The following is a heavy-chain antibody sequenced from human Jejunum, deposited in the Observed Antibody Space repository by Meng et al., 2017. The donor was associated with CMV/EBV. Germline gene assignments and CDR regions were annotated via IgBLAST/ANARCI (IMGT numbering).Heavy chain of an antibody. Sequence: AVSGDSISRNNWWSWVRQPPGKGLEWIGEISHSGSTKYTPSLTSRVTISVDKTKNHFSLKLTSVTAADTGVYFCARSPGFWSPDSWGQGTLVTVSS. V-gene: IGHV4-4*01. CDR2: ISHSGST. CDR3: ARSPGFWSPDS. D-gene: IGHD2-8*02. J-gene: IGHJ4*02. CDR1: GDSISRNNW.